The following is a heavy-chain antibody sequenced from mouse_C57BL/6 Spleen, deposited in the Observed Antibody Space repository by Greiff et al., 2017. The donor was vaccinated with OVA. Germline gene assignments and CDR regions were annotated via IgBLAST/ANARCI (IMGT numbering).Heavy chain of an antibody. CDR3: AIEEMTTVYFEV. Sequence: VQLQQPGAELVKPGASVKVSCKASGYTFTSYWMHWVKQRPGQGLEWIGRIHPSDSDTNYNQKFKGKATLTVDKSSSTAYMQLSSLTSEDSAVDYCAIEEMTTVYFEVWGTGTTVTVSS. V-gene: IGHV1-74*01. D-gene: IGHD1-1*01. CDR1: GYTFTSYW. CDR2: IHPSDSDT. J-gene: IGHJ1*03.